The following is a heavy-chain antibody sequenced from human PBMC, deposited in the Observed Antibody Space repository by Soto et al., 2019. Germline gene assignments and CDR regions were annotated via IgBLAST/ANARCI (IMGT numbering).Heavy chain of an antibody. CDR2: ISWNSGSI. CDR1: GFTFDDYA. V-gene: IGHV3-9*01. J-gene: IGHJ3*02. CDR3: AKDKAGTVTTGAFDI. Sequence: SLRLSCAASGFTFDDYAMHWVRQAPGKGLEWVSGISWNSGSIGYADSVKGRFTISRDNAKNSLYLQMNSLRAEDTALYYCAKDKAGTVTTGAFDIWGQGTMVTVS. D-gene: IGHD4-17*01.